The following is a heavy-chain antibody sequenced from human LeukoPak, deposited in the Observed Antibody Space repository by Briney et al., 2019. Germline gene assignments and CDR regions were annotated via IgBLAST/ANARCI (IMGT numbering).Heavy chain of an antibody. V-gene: IGHV3-23*01. J-gene: IGHJ4*02. Sequence: GGSLRLSCAASGFTFSSYAMSWVRQAPGKGLEWVSAISGSGGSTYYADSVKGRFTISRDNSKNTLYLQMNSLRAEDTAVYYCARLVADYGDYVGHFDYWGQGTLVTVSS. CDR3: ARLVADYGDYVGHFDY. CDR2: ISGSGGST. D-gene: IGHD4-17*01. CDR1: GFTFSSYA.